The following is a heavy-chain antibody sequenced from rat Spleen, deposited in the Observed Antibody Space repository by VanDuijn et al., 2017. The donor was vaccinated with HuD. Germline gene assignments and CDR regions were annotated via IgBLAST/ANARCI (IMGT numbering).Heavy chain of an antibody. Sequence: EVQLVESGGGLVQPGRSLKLSCAASGFTFSNYGMAWVRQTPTKGLEWVASISPSGGSTYYRDSVKGRFTISRDNAKSTLYLQMNSLRSEDTATSPLRRVYYFDYWGQGIMVTVSS. CDR2: ISPSGGST. CDR3: RRVYYFDY. D-gene: IGHD1-11*01. V-gene: IGHV5-19*01. J-gene: IGHJ2*01. CDR1: GFTFSNYG.